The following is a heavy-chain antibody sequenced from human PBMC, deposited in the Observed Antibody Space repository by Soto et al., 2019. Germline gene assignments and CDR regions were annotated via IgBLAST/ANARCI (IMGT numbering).Heavy chain of an antibody. V-gene: IGHV3-23*01. J-gene: IGHJ4*02. D-gene: IGHD1-20*01. Sequence: EVQLLESGGGLVQPGGSLRLSCAASGFSFSSYVMSWVSQAPGKGLEWVSAISGVGGSTSYADSVKGRFTISRDNSKSTLYLQLNSLRAEDTAVYYCAKGRYTKRYDFDYGGQGTLVTVSS. CDR3: AKGRYTKRYDFDY. CDR1: GFSFSSYV. CDR2: ISGVGGST.